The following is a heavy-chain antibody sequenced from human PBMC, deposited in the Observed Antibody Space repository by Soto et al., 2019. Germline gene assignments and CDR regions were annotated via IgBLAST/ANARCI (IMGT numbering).Heavy chain of an antibody. J-gene: IGHJ4*02. V-gene: IGHV1-2*02. Sequence: QATLVQSGAEVKKPGASVKVSCKASGYFFTSYYIHWVRQAPGQSLQWMGWINPNGGNTHYVQKFQGRLTLTRDTSVSTVYMDLNSLTSDDTAIYYCARESMGGSSFRREYFDFWGQGTLVAVAS. CDR3: ARESMGGSSFRREYFDF. CDR2: INPNGGNT. CDR1: GYFFTSYY. D-gene: IGHD2-15*01.